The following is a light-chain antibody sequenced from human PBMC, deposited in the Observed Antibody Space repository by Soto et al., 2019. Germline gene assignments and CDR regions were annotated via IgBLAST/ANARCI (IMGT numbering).Light chain of an antibody. V-gene: IGLV4-69*01. CDR1: SGHSSYA. CDR3: QTWGTGIHVV. J-gene: IGLJ2*01. Sequence: QAVVTQSPSASASLGASVKLTCTLSSGHSSYAIAWHQQQPEKGPRYLMKLDSDGSHTKGDAIPDRFSGSSSGAERYLTISSLQSEDEADYYCQTWGTGIHVVFGGGTQLNVL. CDR2: LDSDGSH.